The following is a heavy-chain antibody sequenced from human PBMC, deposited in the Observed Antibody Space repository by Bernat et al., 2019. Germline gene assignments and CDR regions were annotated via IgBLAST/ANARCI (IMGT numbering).Heavy chain of an antibody. CDR3: AGDPVYCYDRGGEAGVDY. V-gene: IGHV3-30-3*01. CDR2: ISYDGSNK. D-gene: IGHD3-3*01. CDR1: GFAFSTFA. J-gene: IGHJ4*02. Sequence: QVQLVESGGGVVQPGRSLRLSCAASGFAFSTFAMHWVRQAPGKGLEWVAVISYDGSNKYSADSVKGRFTISRDNSKNTLYLQMHSLRAEDTAIYFCAGDPVYCYDRGGEAGVDYWGQGTLVTVSS.